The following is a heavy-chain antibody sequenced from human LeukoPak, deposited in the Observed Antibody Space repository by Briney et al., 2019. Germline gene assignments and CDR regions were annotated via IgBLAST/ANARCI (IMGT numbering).Heavy chain of an antibody. CDR2: ISGSGGST. V-gene: IGHV3-23*01. CDR3: ARDLGGSYYYGMDV. CDR1: GFTFSSYA. J-gene: IGHJ6*02. Sequence: GGSLRLSCAASGFTFSSYAMSWVRQAPGKGLEWVSAISGSGGSTYYADSVKGRFTISRDNSKNTLYLQMNSLRAEDTAVYYCARDLGGSYYYGMDVWGQGTTVTVSS. D-gene: IGHD1-26*01.